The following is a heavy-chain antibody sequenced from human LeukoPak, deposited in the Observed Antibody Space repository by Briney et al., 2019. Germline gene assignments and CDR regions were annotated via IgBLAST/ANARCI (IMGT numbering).Heavy chain of an antibody. J-gene: IGHJ4*02. CDR2: INHSGST. CDR1: GGSFSGYC. Sequence: SETLSLTCAVYGGSFSGYCWSWIGQPPGKGLEWTGEINHSGSTNYNPSLKSRVTISVDTSKNQFSLKLSSVTAADTAVYYCASSCSGGSCSTPTRLDYWGQGTLVTVSS. CDR3: ASSCSGGSCSTPTRLDY. V-gene: IGHV4-34*01. D-gene: IGHD2-15*01.